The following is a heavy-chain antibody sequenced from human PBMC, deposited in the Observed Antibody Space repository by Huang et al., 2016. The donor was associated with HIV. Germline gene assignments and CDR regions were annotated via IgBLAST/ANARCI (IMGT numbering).Heavy chain of an antibody. D-gene: IGHD5-18*01. Sequence: QVQLVQSGAEVKKPGASVKVSCKASGYTFSSFGISWVRQAPGQGLEWVGWISGYNGNTKFAQKFKGRSTMTKDTSTSTAYMELRSLRSDDMAVYYCARGGGIQLWLLGYYYMDVWGNGTTVTVSS. J-gene: IGHJ6*03. V-gene: IGHV1-18*03. CDR3: ARGGGIQLWLLGYYYMDV. CDR1: GYTFSSFG. CDR2: ISGYNGNT.